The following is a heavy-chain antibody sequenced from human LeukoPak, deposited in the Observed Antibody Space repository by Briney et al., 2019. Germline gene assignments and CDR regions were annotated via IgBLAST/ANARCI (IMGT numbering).Heavy chain of an antibody. CDR1: GFTFSSYA. Sequence: GGSLRLSCAASGFTFSSYAMHWVRQAPGKGLEWVAVISYDGSNKYYADSVKGRFTISRDNAKNSLYLQMNSLRAEDAAVYYCATEGSFDYWGQGTLVTVSS. V-gene: IGHV3-30*04. J-gene: IGHJ4*02. CDR2: ISYDGSNK. CDR3: ATEGSFDY.